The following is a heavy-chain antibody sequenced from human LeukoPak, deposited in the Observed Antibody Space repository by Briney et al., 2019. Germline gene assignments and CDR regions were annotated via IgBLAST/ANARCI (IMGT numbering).Heavy chain of an antibody. CDR2: IYHSGST. CDR1: GYFISSGYY. Sequence: PSETLSLTCTVSGYFISSGYYWGWIRQPPGKGLEWIGSIYHSGSTYYNPSLKSRVTISVDTSKNQFSLKLSSVTAADTAVYYCARAKHDSSGYYTGLFDYWGKGTLVTVSS. CDR3: ARAKHDSSGYYTGLFDY. J-gene: IGHJ4*02. V-gene: IGHV4-38-2*02. D-gene: IGHD3-22*01.